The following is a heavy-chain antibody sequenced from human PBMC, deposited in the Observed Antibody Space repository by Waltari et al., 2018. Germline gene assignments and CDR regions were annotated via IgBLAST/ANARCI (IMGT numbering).Heavy chain of an antibody. V-gene: IGHV3-48*01. Sequence: EVQLVESGGGLVQPGGSLRLSCAASGFTFSSYSMNWVRQAPGKGLEWVSYISSSSSTINYADSVKGRFTISRDNAKNSLYLQVNSLRAEDTAVYYCASPLYDFWSGYHDAFDIWGQGTMVTVSS. CDR1: GFTFSSYS. J-gene: IGHJ3*02. CDR3: ASPLYDFWSGYHDAFDI. CDR2: ISSSSSTI. D-gene: IGHD3-3*01.